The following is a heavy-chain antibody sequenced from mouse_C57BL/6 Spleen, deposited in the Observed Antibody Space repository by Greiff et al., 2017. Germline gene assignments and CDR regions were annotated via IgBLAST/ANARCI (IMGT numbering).Heavy chain of an antibody. Sequence: EVKLVESEGGLVQPGSSMKLSCTASGFTFSDYYMAWVRQVPEKGLEWVANINYDGSSTYYLDSLKSRFIISRDNEKNILYLQMSSLKSEDTATYYCARDSLYGMDYWGQGTSVTVSS. CDR3: ARDSLYGMDY. CDR1: GFTFSDYY. CDR2: INYDGSST. J-gene: IGHJ4*01. V-gene: IGHV5-16*01.